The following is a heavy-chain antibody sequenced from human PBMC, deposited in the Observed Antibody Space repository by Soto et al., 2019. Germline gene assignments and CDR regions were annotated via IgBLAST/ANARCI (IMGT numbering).Heavy chain of an antibody. CDR1: GGTFSSYA. CDR2: IIPIFGTA. Sequence: ASVKVSCKASGGTFSSYAISWVRQAPGQGLEWMGGIIPIFGTANYAQKFQGRVTITADESTSTAYMELSSLRSEDTAVYYCARDGMAAMVTRDYYGMDVWGQGTTVTAP. D-gene: IGHD5-18*01. V-gene: IGHV1-69*13. J-gene: IGHJ6*02. CDR3: ARDGMAAMVTRDYYGMDV.